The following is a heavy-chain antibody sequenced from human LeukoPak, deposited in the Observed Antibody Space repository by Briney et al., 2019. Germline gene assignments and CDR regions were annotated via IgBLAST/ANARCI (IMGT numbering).Heavy chain of an antibody. CDR1: GLPFGSYG. CDR3: AKSYCGGDCG. V-gene: IGHV3-23*01. J-gene: IGHJ4*02. CDR2: ITGNGVYT. D-gene: IGHD2-21*02. Sequence: PGGSLRLSCAVSGLPFGSYGMTWVRQAPGKGLEWVSGITGNGVYTYYADSVKGRFTISRDNSRSTPSLQMNSLRAEDTAVYYCAKSYCGGDCGWGPGTLVTVSS.